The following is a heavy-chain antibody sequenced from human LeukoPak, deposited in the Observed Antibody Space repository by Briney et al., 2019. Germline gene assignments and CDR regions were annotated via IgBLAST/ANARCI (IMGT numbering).Heavy chain of an antibody. Sequence: GGSLRLSCAASGFSFSTYGMHWVRQAPGKGLEWVAAAQGDGRLQYYADSVKGRFTISKDISKSTLYVQMNSLRAEDTAVYYCATGGGFYYGHWGQGTLVTVSS. D-gene: IGHD3-22*01. CDR3: ATGGGFYYGH. CDR1: GFSFSTYG. V-gene: IGHV3-30*02. J-gene: IGHJ4*02. CDR2: AQGDGRLQ.